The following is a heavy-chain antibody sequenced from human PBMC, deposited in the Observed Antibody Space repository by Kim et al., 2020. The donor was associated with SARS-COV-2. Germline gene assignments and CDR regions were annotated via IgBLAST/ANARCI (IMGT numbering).Heavy chain of an antibody. CDR2: IYYTGNT. CDR1: GDSLSRSFY. D-gene: IGHD3-10*01. V-gene: IGHV4-38-2*02. CDR3: AREKNSVRFGELFI. J-gene: IGHJ4*02. Sequence: SETLSLTCTVSGDSLSRSFYWGWIRQPPGKGLEWLGSIYYTGNTYYNPSLSSRVTISVDTSKNQFSLKMTSVTAADTAVYYCAREKNSVRFGELFIWGQGTLVTVSS.